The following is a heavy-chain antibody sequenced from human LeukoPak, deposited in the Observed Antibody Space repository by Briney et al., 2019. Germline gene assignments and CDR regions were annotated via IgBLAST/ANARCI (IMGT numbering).Heavy chain of an antibody. V-gene: IGHV4-59*01. Sequence: PSDTLSLTCTVSGGSISSYSWSWIRQPPGKGLEGLGYIYYSGTTKYNPSLKSRVTISADTSKSQLSLKLSSVTAADTAVYYCARDPSTNGWPYYFDYWGQGTLVTVSS. CDR3: ARDPSTNGWPYYFDY. CDR2: IYYSGTT. D-gene: IGHD6-19*01. J-gene: IGHJ4*02. CDR1: GGSISSYS.